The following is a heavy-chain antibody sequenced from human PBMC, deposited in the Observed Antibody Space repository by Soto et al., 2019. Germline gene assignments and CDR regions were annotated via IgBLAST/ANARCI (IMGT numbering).Heavy chain of an antibody. V-gene: IGHV1-3*01. CDR3: ASPFLRDYYGMDV. J-gene: IGHJ6*02. Sequence: ASVKVSCKASGYTFTSYGISWVRQAPGQRLEWMGWINAGNGNTKYSQKFQGRVTITRDTSASTAYMELSSLRSEDTAVYYCASPFLRDYYGMDVWGQGTTVTVSS. CDR1: GYTFTSYG. CDR2: INAGNGNT.